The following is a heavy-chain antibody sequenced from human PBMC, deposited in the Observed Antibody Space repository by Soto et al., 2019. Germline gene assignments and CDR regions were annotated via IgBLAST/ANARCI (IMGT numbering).Heavy chain of an antibody. V-gene: IGHV3-7*03. CDR1: GFTFSSYW. D-gene: IGHD6-19*01. CDR3: ARDFGGGIAVAGMGFDS. Sequence: GGSLRLSCAASGFTFSSYWMSWVRQAPGKGLEWVANIKQDGSEKYYVDSAKGRFTISRDNAKNSVYLQMNSLRAEDTAVYFCARDFGGGIAVAGMGFDSWGQGTLVTVSS. J-gene: IGHJ4*02. CDR2: IKQDGSEK.